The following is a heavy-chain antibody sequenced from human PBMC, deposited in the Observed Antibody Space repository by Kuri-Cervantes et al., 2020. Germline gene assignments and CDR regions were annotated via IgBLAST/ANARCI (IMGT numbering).Heavy chain of an antibody. Sequence: GGSLRLSCAASGFTFSSYGMHWVRQAPGKGLEWVSVIYSGGSTYYADSVKGRFTISRDNAKNSLYLQMNSLRDEDTAVYYCASVYSYGYIPLWGQGTLVTVSS. D-gene: IGHD5-18*01. CDR1: GFTFSSYG. CDR3: ASVYSYGYIPL. CDR2: IYSGGST. V-gene: IGHV3-NL1*01. J-gene: IGHJ4*02.